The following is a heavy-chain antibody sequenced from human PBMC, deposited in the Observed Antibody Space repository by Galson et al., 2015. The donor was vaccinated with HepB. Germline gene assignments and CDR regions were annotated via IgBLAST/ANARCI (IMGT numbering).Heavy chain of an antibody. D-gene: IGHD6-13*01. CDR3: ARATAGYSSSWYVWGVDYYYYYMDV. Sequence: SCKASGYTFTGYYMHWVRQAPGQGLEWMGRINPNSGGTNYAQKFQGRVTMTRDTSISTAYMELSRLRSDDTAVYYCARATAGYSSSWYVWGVDYYYYYMDVWGKGTTVTVSS. CDR2: INPNSGGT. V-gene: IGHV1-2*06. J-gene: IGHJ6*03. CDR1: GYTFTGYY.